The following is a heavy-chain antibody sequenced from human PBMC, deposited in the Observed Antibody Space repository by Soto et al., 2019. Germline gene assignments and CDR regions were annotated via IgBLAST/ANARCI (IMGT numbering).Heavy chain of an antibody. D-gene: IGHD1-1*01. V-gene: IGHV4-31*03. CDR2: IYYSGST. CDR1: GGSISSGGYY. J-gene: IGHJ6*02. CDR3: ARDNSYSAGGTMGYYYGMDV. Sequence: QVQLQESGPGLVKPSQTLSLTCPVSGGSISSGGYYWSWIRQHPGKGLEWIGYIYYSGSTYYNPSLKSRVTISVDTSKNQFSLKLSSVTAADTAVYYCARDNSYSAGGTMGYYYGMDVWGQGTTVTVSS.